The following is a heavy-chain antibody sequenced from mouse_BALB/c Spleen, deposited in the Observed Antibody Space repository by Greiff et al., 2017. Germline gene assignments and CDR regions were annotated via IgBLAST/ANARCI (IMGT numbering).Heavy chain of an antibody. V-gene: IGHV1-15*01. CDR3: ARRDYLDY. Sequence: QVQLKQSGAELVRPGASVTLSCKASGYTFTDYEMHWVKQTPVHGLEWIGAIDPETGGTAYNQKFKGKATVTADKSSSTAYMELRSLTSEDSAVYYCARRDYLDYWGQGTTLTVSS. J-gene: IGHJ2*01. CDR2: IDPETGGT. CDR1: GYTFTDYE.